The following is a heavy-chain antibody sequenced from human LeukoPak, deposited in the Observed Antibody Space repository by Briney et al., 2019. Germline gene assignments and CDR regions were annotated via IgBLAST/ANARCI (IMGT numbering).Heavy chain of an antibody. CDR1: GGTFSSYA. J-gene: IGHJ4*02. V-gene: IGHV1-69*13. Sequence: SVKASCKPSGGTFSSYAISWVRQAPGQGLEWMGGIIPIFGTANYAQKFQGRVTITADESTSTAYMELSSLRSEDTAVYYCARGSAASDTYFDYWGQGTLVTVSS. CDR2: IIPIFGTA. CDR3: ARGSAASDTYFDY. D-gene: IGHD6-13*01.